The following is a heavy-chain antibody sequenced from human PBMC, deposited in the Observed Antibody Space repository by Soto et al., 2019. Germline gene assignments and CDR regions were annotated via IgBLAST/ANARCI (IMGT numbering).Heavy chain of an antibody. CDR1: GGSVSGGSYF. V-gene: IGHV4-61*01. D-gene: IGHD1-1*01. Sequence: QVQLQESGPGLARPSETLSLTCTVSGGSVSGGSYFWSWVRQPPGKGLEWIGYFYYSGSTKYNPSLKSRVTILEDTSKNQFSLKLNSVTAADTAVYYCAREGRMGTFDYWGQGALVTVSS. CDR3: AREGRMGTFDY. J-gene: IGHJ4*02. CDR2: FYYSGST.